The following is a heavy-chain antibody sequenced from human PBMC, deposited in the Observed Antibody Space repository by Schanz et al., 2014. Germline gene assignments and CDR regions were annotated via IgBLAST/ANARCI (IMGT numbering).Heavy chain of an antibody. CDR3: ARHGPLAGIPLDY. CDR2: VFYTGTT. D-gene: IGHD6-19*01. J-gene: IGHJ4*02. Sequence: QLQLQESGPGLVKPSETLSLICSVSGGSINSNSYYWGWIRQPPGKGLEWIGNVFYTGTTYTNPSLRSRLTLSVHTSNKQFPLNRTSVTAADTAVYFCARHGPLAGIPLDYWGRGTLVTVSS. CDR1: GGSINSNSYY. V-gene: IGHV4-39*01.